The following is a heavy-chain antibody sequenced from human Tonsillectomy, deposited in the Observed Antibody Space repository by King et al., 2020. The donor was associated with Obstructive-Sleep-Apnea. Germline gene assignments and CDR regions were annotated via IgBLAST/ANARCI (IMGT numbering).Heavy chain of an antibody. CDR2: IRVSVGST. V-gene: IGHV3-23*04. CDR1: GFTFSTSA. J-gene: IGHJ4*02. CDR3: AKYHLLWFGEPKPRAFDY. D-gene: IGHD3-10*01. Sequence: VQLVESGGGLVQPGGSLRLACAASGFTFSTSAMSWVRQAPGRGLGWVSAIRVSVGSTYYADSVKGWFTISRDKPKNTLYLQMNSPRAADTAVYYCAKYHLLWFGEPKPRAFDYRGQGTLVTVSS.